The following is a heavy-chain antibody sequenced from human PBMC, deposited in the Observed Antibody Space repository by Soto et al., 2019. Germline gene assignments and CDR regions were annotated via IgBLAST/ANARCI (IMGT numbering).Heavy chain of an antibody. CDR1: GGSVSSYD. CDR3: ARGSWLVGGSGSYYYYGMDV. Sequence: SETLSLTCTVSGGSVSSYDWSWIRQPPGKGLEWIGYIYYSGSTNYNPSLKSRVTISVDTSKNQFSLKLSSVTAADTAVYYCARGSWLVGGSGSYYYYGMDVWGQGTTVTVSS. V-gene: IGHV4-59*02. CDR2: IYYSGST. D-gene: IGHD3-10*01. J-gene: IGHJ6*02.